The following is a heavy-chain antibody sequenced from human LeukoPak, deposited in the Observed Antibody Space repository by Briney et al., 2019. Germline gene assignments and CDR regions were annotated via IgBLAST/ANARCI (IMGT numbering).Heavy chain of an antibody. CDR2: INPSGGST. CDR3: AKGRSDFFAYYYYLDV. CDR1: GYTLTSNY. J-gene: IGHJ6*03. D-gene: IGHD2-21*02. Sequence: ASVKVSCKASGYTLTSNYIHWVRQAPGRGLEWMGLINPSGGSTTYAQKFQGRVTMTRDTSTSTVYMELTSLRSEDTAVYYCAKGRSDFFAYYYYLDVWGKGTTVTVSS. V-gene: IGHV1-46*03.